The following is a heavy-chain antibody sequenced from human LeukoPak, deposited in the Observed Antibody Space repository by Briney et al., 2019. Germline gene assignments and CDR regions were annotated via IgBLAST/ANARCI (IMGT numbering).Heavy chain of an antibody. V-gene: IGHV1-2*02. Sequence: HGASVKVSCKASGYTFTGYYMHWVRQAPGQGLEWMGWINPNSGGTNYAQKFQGRVTMTRDTSISTAYMELSRLRSDDTAVYYCARDGGRKVLRYFDWLSRRAFDYWGQGTLVTVSS. CDR2: INPNSGGT. CDR3: ARDGGRKVLRYFDWLSRRAFDY. J-gene: IGHJ4*02. CDR1: GYTFTGYY. D-gene: IGHD3-9*01.